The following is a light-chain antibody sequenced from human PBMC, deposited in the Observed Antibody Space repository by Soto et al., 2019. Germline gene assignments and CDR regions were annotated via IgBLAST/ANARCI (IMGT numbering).Light chain of an antibody. Sequence: QSVLTQPASVSGSPGQSITISCTGTSSDVGGHNSVSWYRQDPGKAPKLMIYDVSNRPSGVSDRFSGSKSGNTASLTISGLQIEDEADYYCSSFTSSVTYVFGNGTKATV. J-gene: IGLJ1*01. CDR1: SSDVGGHNS. CDR3: SSFTSSVTYV. CDR2: DVS. V-gene: IGLV2-14*01.